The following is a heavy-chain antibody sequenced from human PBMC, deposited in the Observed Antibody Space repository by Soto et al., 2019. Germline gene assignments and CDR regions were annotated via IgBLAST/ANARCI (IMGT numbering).Heavy chain of an antibody. CDR3: ARDPGSGSYYGWFDP. Sequence: SETLSLTRPVSGGSITRYYWNWIRQPPGKGLEWIGYIYYSGSTNYNPSLKSRVTISVDTSKNQFSLKLSSVTAADTAVYYCARDPGSGSYYGWFDPLGQGTLVTGSS. CDR1: GGSITRYY. V-gene: IGHV4-59*01. J-gene: IGHJ5*02. CDR2: IYYSGST. D-gene: IGHD3-10*01.